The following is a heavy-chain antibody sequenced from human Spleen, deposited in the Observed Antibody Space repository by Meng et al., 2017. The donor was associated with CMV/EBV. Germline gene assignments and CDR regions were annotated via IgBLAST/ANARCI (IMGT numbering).Heavy chain of an antibody. CDR1: GYPVTSCS. D-gene: IGHD4-17*01. Sequence: SYKASGYPVTSCSISWMRQAPEQRLEWVEWISGYNDNTNYAQELQGRVTMTTDASTSTAYMELRSLRSDDAAVYYCARVANTDYFDYWGQGTLVTVSS. V-gene: IGHV1-18*01. CDR3: ARVANTDYFDY. J-gene: IGHJ4*02. CDR2: ISGYNDNT.